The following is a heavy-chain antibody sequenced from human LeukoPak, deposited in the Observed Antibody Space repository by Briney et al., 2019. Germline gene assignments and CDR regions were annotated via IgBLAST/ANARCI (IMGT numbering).Heavy chain of an antibody. CDR1: GGSISSGSYY. V-gene: IGHV4-61*02. Sequence: SQTLSLTCTVSGGSISSGSYYWRWIRPPAGMGLEWNVRIYTSGSTNYNPSLKSRVTISVDTSKNQFSLKLSSVTAADTAVYYCARDRIAVAGGGYYYYMDVWGKGTTVTISS. CDR2: IYTSGST. J-gene: IGHJ6*03. D-gene: IGHD6-19*01. CDR3: ARDRIAVAGGGYYYYMDV.